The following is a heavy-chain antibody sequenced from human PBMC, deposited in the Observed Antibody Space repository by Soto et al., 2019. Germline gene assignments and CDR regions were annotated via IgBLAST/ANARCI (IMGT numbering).Heavy chain of an antibody. CDR1: GGSISSSSYY. D-gene: IGHD1-7*01. J-gene: IGHJ3*02. V-gene: IGHV4-39*01. Sequence: SETLSLTCTVSGGSISSSSYYWGWIRQPPGKGLEWIGSIYYSGSTYYNPSLKSRVTISVDTSKNQFSLKLSSVTAADTAVYYGASPGTKALDAFDSWGQGTMVTVSS. CDR3: ASPGTKALDAFDS. CDR2: IYYSGST.